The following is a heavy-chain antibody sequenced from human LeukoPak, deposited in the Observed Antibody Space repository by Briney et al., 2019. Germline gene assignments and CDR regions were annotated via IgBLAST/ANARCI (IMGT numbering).Heavy chain of an antibody. V-gene: IGHV3-30*02. CDR2: IRYDGSNK. D-gene: IGHD3-22*01. Sequence: GGSLRLSCAASGFTFSSYGMHWVRQAPGKGLEWVAFIRYDGSNKYYADSVKGRFTISRDNSKNTLYLQMNSLRAEDTAVYYCAKDEGRRYDSRVFDYWGQGTLVTVSS. J-gene: IGHJ4*02. CDR1: GFTFSSYG. CDR3: AKDEGRRYDSRVFDY.